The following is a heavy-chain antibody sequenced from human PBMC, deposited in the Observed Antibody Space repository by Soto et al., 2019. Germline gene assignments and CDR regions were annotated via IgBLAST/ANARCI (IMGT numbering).Heavy chain of an antibody. D-gene: IGHD3-22*01. CDR1: GFNFSNAW. V-gene: IGHV3-15*07. J-gene: IGHJ5*02. CDR2: IKSKTDGGTT. CDR3: TTDRYYYDSSDNWFDP. Sequence: GGSLSLSCAASGFNFSNAWMNWIRQAPGKGLEWVGRIKSKTDGGTTDYAAPVKGRFTISRDDSKNTLYLQMNSLKTEDTAVYYCTTDRYYYDSSDNWFDPWGQGTLVTVSS.